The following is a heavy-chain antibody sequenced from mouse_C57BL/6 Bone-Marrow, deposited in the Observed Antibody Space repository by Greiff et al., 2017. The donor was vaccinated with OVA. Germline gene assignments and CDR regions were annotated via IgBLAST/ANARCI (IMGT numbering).Heavy chain of an antibody. J-gene: IGHJ1*03. CDR2: IWGGGST. Sequence: QVQLKESGPGLVAPSQSLSLTCTVSGFSLTSYGVGWVRQPPGKGLEWLGVIWGGGSTNYNSDLMSRLSISIDNSKSHVYLKMNSLQTDDRAMYYCSKHYYCEGSSMYWYLDDWGTGTTVTVSS. CDR3: SKHYYCEGSSMYWYLDD. CDR1: GFSLTSYG. D-gene: IGHD1-1*01. V-gene: IGHV2-9*01.